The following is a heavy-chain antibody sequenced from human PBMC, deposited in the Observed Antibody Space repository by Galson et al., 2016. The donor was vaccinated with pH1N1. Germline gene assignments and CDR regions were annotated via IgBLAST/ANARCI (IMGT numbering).Heavy chain of an antibody. CDR1: GFSLSTSGVG. J-gene: IGHJ4*02. CDR3: AHTGFGEFLGYFDY. D-gene: IGHD3-10*01. V-gene: IGHV2-5*02. CDR2: IYWDDDK. Sequence: PALVKPTQTLTLTCTFSGFSLSTSGVGVGWIRQPPGKALDWLALIYWDDDKRYSPSLKTRLTITKDTSKNQVVLTMINMDPVDTATYYCAHTGFGEFLGYFDYWGQGTLVTVSS.